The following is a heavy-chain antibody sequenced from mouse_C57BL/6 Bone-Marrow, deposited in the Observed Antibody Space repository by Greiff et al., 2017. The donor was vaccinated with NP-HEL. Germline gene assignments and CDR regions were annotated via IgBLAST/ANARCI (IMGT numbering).Heavy chain of an antibody. J-gene: IGHJ1*03. Sequence: QVQLQQSGAELVKPGASVKLSCKASGYTFTEYTIHWVKQRSGQGLEWIGWFYPGSGSIKYNENFKDKATLTAEKSSSPVYMDSSRLTSEDSAVYFCARHVDYFGSSYGYFDVWGTDPTVTVSS. D-gene: IGHD1-1*01. V-gene: IGHV1-62-2*01. CDR3: ARHVDYFGSSYGYFDV. CDR1: GYTFTEYT. CDR2: FYPGSGSI.